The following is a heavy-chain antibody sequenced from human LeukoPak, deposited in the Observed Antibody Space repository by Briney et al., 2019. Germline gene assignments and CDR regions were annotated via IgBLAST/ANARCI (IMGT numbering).Heavy chain of an antibody. CDR1: GFTFSRHW. CDR2: IKPDGSEK. V-gene: IGHV3-7*01. Sequence: GGSLRLSCAVSGFTFSRHWMSWVGQAPGKGLEWLANIKPDGSEKYYVDSVEGRFTISRDNAKNSLYLQMNSLRAEDTAVYYCARSYYGSGTSYGMDVWGQGTTVTVSS. J-gene: IGHJ6*02. CDR3: ARSYYGSGTSYGMDV. D-gene: IGHD3-10*01.